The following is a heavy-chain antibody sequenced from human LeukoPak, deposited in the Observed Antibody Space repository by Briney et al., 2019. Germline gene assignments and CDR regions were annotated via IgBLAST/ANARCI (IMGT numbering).Heavy chain of an antibody. CDR2: ITGDHIST. J-gene: IGHJ4*02. D-gene: IGHD3-9*01. Sequence: GGSLRLSCAASGFTFDEYNMHWVRQVPGKGLEWVALITGDHISTCYADSVKGRFTVSRDNNENSLYLQMSSLRIEDSALYYCAREPADGQKSFDWIFAFDSWGQGTLITVSS. CDR3: AREPADGQKSFDWIFAFDS. V-gene: IGHV3-43*02. CDR1: GFTFDEYN.